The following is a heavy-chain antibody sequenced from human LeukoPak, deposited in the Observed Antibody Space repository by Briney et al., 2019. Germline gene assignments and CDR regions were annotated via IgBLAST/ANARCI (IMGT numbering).Heavy chain of an antibody. CDR2: IYSNGHI. J-gene: IGHJ4*02. D-gene: IGHD3-10*01. Sequence: LSETLSLTCSVSSDSISSSSYLWVWVRQPPGKGLEWIGDIYSNGHISYNPSLKSRAAISVDTSKNQFSLNLSSVTAADTAVYYCARRHYGSGNTDSWGQGTLVTVSS. V-gene: IGHV4-39*01. CDR1: SDSISSSSYL. CDR3: ARRHYGSGNTDS.